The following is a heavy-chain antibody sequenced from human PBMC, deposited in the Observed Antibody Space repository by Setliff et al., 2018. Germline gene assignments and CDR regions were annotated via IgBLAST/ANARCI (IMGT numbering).Heavy chain of an antibody. V-gene: IGHV3-7*04. J-gene: IGHJ6*03. CDR1: GFTFSSLW. CDR3: AKEGMRYWGSPGYMDV. Sequence: GGSLRLSCTASGFTFSSLWMSWVRQAPGKGLEWVANINQGGGAQFYVDSVQGRFTISRDNAKNSLYLQMNSLRVEDTAVYYCAKEGMRYWGSPGYMDVWGKGTTVTVSS. CDR2: INQGGGAQ. D-gene: IGHD7-27*01.